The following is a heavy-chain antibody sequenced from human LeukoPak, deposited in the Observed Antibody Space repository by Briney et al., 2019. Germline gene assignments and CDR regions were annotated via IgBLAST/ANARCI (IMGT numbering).Heavy chain of an antibody. V-gene: IGHV3-48*04. Sequence: GGSLRLSCAASGFTFSSYSMNWVRQAPGKGLEWVSYISSSRSTIYYADSVKGRFTISRDNAKNSLYLQMNSLRAEDTAVYYCARDAGSYPNWFDPWGQGTLVTVSS. CDR2: ISSSRSTI. D-gene: IGHD1-26*01. CDR3: ARDAGSYPNWFDP. CDR1: GFTFSSYS. J-gene: IGHJ5*02.